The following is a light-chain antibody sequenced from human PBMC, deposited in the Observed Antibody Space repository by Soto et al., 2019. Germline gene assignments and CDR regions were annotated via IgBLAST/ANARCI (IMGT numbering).Light chain of an antibody. Sequence: EIALTQSPGTLSLSPGERATLSCRASQSVSSSSLAWYQQKPGQAPRLLIYDASSRATGIPDRFSGSGSGTDFTLTISRLEPEDFAVYYCQQYGSSPRTFGQGTKVEIK. V-gene: IGKV3-20*01. CDR1: QSVSSSS. J-gene: IGKJ1*01. CDR3: QQYGSSPRT. CDR2: DAS.